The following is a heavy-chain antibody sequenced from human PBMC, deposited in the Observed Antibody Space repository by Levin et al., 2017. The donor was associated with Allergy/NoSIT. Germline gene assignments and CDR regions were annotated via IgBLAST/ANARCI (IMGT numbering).Heavy chain of an antibody. V-gene: IGHV3-30*18. J-gene: IGHJ6*02. D-gene: IGHD3-10*01. CDR1: GFTFSSYG. CDR2: ISYDGSNK. Sequence: PGGSLRLSCAASGFTFSSYGMHWVRQAPGKGLEWVAVISYDGSNKYYADSVKGRFTISRDNSKNTLYLQMNSLRAEDTAVYYCAKDHQSRTEPLLWFGELLSHYDYYGMDVWGQGTTVTVSS. CDR3: AKDHQSRTEPLLWFGELLSHYDYYGMDV.